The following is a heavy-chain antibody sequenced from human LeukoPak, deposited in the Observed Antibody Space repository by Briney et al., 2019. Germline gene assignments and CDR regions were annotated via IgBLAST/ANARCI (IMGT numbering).Heavy chain of an antibody. CDR2: ISWDSGSI. D-gene: IGHD3-10*01. CDR3: ARGRGSGTTYYMDV. CDR1: GFTFDDYA. J-gene: IGHJ6*03. V-gene: IGHV3-9*01. Sequence: PGRSLRLSCAASGFTFDDYAMHWVRQAPGKGLEWVSGISWDSGSIGYADSVKGRFTISRDNAKNSLYLQMNSLRPEDTAVFYCARGRGSGTTYYMDVWGKGTTVTISS.